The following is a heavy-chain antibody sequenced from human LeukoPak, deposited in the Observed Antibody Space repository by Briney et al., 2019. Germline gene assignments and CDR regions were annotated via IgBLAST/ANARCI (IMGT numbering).Heavy chain of an antibody. CDR2: ISAYSGYT. Sequence: ASVKVSCKASGYTFTNYDISWVRQAPGQGLEWMGWISAYSGYTHYAQKIQGRVTVTTEASTSTAYMELRSLTSYDTAVYYCARDAVSTTTAGGIDYWGQGTLVTVSS. J-gene: IGHJ4*02. V-gene: IGHV1-18*01. CDR3: ARDAVSTTTAGGIDY. D-gene: IGHD5/OR15-5a*01. CDR1: GYTFTNYD.